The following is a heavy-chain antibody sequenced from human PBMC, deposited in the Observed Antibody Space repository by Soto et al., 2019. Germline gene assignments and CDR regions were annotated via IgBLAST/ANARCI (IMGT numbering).Heavy chain of an antibody. CDR1: GYTFTNYD. Sequence: QVQLVQSGAEVKKPGASVKVSCTASGYTFTNYDIYWVRQATGQGLECVGWMNPNSGNTDYPQKSQGRVNMTRNTSISTAYMELTSLRSEDTAVYYCARVGPGYYFGMDVWGQGNTVTVSS. CDR2: MNPNSGNT. J-gene: IGHJ6*02. CDR3: ARVGPGYYFGMDV. V-gene: IGHV1-8*01.